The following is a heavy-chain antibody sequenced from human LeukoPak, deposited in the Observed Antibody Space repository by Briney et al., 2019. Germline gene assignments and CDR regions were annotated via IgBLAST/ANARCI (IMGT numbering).Heavy chain of an antibody. CDR2: IDSGSGNI. CDR1: GFTFSSHS. J-gene: IGHJ4*02. V-gene: IGHV3-48*02. CDR3: ASYGDYAY. Sequence: GGSLRLSCAASGFTFSSHSMNWVRQAPGKGLEWLSYIDSGSGNIYYLDSVKGRFTISRDNVQDSLYLQMDSLRDEDTAVYYCASYGDYAYWGQGTLLTVFS. D-gene: IGHD4-17*01.